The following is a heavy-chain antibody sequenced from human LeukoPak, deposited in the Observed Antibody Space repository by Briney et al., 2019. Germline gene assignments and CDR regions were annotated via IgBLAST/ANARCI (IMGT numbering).Heavy chain of an antibody. V-gene: IGHV1-8*03. J-gene: IGHJ6*03. Sequence: ASVKVSCKASGYTFTSYDINWVRQATGQGLEWMGWMNPNSGNTGYAQKFQDRVTITRNTSISTAYMELSSLRSEDTAVYYCARGGDFEHYYYYMDVWGKGTTVTVSS. CDR3: ARGGDFEHYYYYMDV. CDR1: GYTFTSYD. CDR2: MNPNSGNT. D-gene: IGHD3-10*01.